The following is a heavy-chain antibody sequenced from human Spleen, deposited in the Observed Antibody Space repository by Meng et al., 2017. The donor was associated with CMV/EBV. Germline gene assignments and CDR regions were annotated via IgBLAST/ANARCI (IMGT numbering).Heavy chain of an antibody. Sequence: ASVKVSCKASGYTFTSYGISWVRQAPGQGLEWMGWISAHNGNTNYAQKVQGRVTMTTDTSTSTAYMELRSLRSDDTAVYYCARDQVVVVTRNGMDVWGQGTTVTVSS. J-gene: IGHJ6*02. V-gene: IGHV1-18*01. D-gene: IGHD2-15*01. CDR3: ARDQVVVVTRNGMDV. CDR1: GYTFTSYG. CDR2: ISAHNGNT.